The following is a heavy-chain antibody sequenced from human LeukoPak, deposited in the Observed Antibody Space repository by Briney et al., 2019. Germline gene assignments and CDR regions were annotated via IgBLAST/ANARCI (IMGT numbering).Heavy chain of an antibody. V-gene: IGHV4-59*01. CDR1: GGSISSYY. Sequence: PSETLSLTCTVSGGSISSYYWSWIRQPPGKGLEWIAYIYYSGSTNYNPSLKSRVTISVDTSKNQFSLKLGSVTAADTAVYYCARVGGGSWIWDWGQGTLVTVSS. CDR2: IYYSGST. J-gene: IGHJ4*02. D-gene: IGHD1-26*01. CDR3: ARVGGGSWIWD.